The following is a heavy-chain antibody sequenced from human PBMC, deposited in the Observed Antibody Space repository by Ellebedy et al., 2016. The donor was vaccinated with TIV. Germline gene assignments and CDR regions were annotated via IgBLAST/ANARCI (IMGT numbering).Heavy chain of an antibody. CDR1: GFTFSSYG. D-gene: IGHD2-8*01. V-gene: IGHV3-30*03. CDR3: ARGIKATNGPGWYFDL. Sequence: GESLKISCAASGFTFSSYGMHWVRQAPGKGLEWVAVISYDGSNKYYADSVKGRFTISRDNSKNTLYLQMNSLRAEDTAVYYCARGIKATNGPGWYFDLWGRGTLVTVSS. J-gene: IGHJ2*01. CDR2: ISYDGSNK.